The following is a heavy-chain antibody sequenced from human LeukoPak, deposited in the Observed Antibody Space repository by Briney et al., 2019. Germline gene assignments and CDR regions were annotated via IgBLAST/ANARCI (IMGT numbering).Heavy chain of an antibody. CDR1: DGSINGYY. CDR3: VAVAGTQKYYGMDV. CDR2: MYSGGTT. V-gene: IGHV4-59*01. Sequence: SETLSLTCTVSDGSINGYYWSWIRQPPGKGLDWIGYMYSGGTTNYSPSLKSRVTISVDTSKNQFSLKLSSVTAADTAVYYCVAVAGTQKYYGMDVWGQGTTVTVSS. J-gene: IGHJ6*02. D-gene: IGHD6-19*01.